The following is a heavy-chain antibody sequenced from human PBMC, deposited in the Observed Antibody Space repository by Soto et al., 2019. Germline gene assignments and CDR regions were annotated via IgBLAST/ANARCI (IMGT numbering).Heavy chain of an antibody. J-gene: IGHJ4*02. CDR1: GGSLSSYY. Sequence: SETLSLTCTVSGGSLSSYYWSWIRQPPGKGLEWIGYMYYSGSSNYNPALESRVTIAVETSKNQFSLKLSSVTAADRAVYYCARVRAVAGIQRASDFDYWGQGTLVTVS. V-gene: IGHV4-59*01. D-gene: IGHD6-19*01. CDR2: MYYSGSS. CDR3: ARVRAVAGIQRASDFDY.